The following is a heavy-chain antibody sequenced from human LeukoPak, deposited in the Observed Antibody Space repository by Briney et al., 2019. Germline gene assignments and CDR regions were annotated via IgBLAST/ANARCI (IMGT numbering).Heavy chain of an antibody. Sequence: GGSLRLPCTASGFTVSSNYMTWVRQAPGKGLEWVSVLYSGGSTNYADSVKGRFTISRDNSKNTLYLQMNSLRAEDTAVYYCARDAGSGSDDYWGQGTLVTVSS. V-gene: IGHV3-66*01. D-gene: IGHD3-10*01. CDR3: ARDAGSGSDDY. CDR2: LYSGGST. CDR1: GFTVSSNY. J-gene: IGHJ4*02.